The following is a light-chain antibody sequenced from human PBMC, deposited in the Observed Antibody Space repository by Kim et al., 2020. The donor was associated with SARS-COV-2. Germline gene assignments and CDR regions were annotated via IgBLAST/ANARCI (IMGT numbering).Light chain of an antibody. CDR3: QKYNSAPWT. V-gene: IGKV1-27*01. CDR1: QGIGNY. J-gene: IGKJ1*01. Sequence: DIQMTQSPSSLSASVGDRVNITWRASQGIGNYLAWYQQKPGKLPELLIYAASALQSGVPFRFSGSGSGTDFTLTINSLQPEDVATYFCQKYNSAPWTFGQGTKVDIK. CDR2: AAS.